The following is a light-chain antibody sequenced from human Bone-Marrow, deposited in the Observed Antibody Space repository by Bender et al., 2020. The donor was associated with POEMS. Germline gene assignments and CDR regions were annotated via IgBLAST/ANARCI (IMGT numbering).Light chain of an antibody. Sequence: QSVLTQPPSASGTPGQRVTISCSGSISNIGSNFISWYQQFPGTAPRLLIYENNQRPSGVPDRFSGSSSGTSAFLAISGLRSEDEADYHCATWDDSLRGPVFGGGTKLTVL. CDR2: ENN. V-gene: IGLV1-47*01. CDR1: ISNIGSNF. J-gene: IGLJ3*02. CDR3: ATWDDSLRGPV.